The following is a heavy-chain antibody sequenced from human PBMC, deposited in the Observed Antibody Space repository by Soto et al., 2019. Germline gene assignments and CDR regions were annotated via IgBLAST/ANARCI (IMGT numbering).Heavy chain of an antibody. CDR3: ARNTLRFDY. V-gene: IGHV1-3*01. CDR1: GYTFTSYA. CDR2: INFGNGNT. Sequence: ASVKVSCKASGYTFTSYAMHWVRQAPGQRLEWMGWINFGNGNTKYSQKFQGRVTITGDTSASTAYMELSSLTSEDTAVYYCARNTLRFDYWGQGTVVTVS. D-gene: IGHD2-21*02. J-gene: IGHJ4*02.